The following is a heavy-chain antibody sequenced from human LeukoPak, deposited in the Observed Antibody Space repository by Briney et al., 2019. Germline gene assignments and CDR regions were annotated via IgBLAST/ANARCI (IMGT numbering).Heavy chain of an antibody. CDR2: ISTSSSTI. CDR3: ARDMSGYSYGSLDY. Sequence: GGSLRLSCAASGFTFSSYSMNWVRQAPGKGLEWVSYISTSSSTIYYADSVKGRFTISRDNAKNSLYLQMNSLRAEDTAVYYCARDMSGYSYGSLDYWGQGTLVTVSS. D-gene: IGHD5-18*01. J-gene: IGHJ4*02. CDR1: GFTFSSYS. V-gene: IGHV3-48*01.